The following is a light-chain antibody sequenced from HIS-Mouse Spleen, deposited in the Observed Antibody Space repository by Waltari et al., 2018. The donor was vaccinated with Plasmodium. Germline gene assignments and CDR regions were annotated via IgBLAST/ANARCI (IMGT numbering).Light chain of an antibody. V-gene: IGLV2-14*01. J-gene: IGLJ2*01. CDR1: SSDVGGYNY. CDR3: NSRDSSGNHLV. CDR2: EVS. Sequence: QSALTQPASVSGSPGQSITISCTGTSSDVGGYNYVSWYQQHPGKAPKLMIYEVSNRPSGVSNRFSGSKSGNTASLTISGLQAEDEADYYCNSRDSSGNHLVFGGGTKLTVL.